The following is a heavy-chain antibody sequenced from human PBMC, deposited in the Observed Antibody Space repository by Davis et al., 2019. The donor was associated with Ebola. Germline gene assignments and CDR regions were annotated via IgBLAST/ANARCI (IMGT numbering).Heavy chain of an antibody. Sequence: GESLKISCAASGLTFNSYWMHWVRQAPGKGLEWISYISSSGSTIYYADSVKGRLTISRDNAKNSLYLQMNSLRAEDTAVYYCAGYSYYYDSSGSPFDYWGQGTLATVSS. CDR2: ISSSGSTI. CDR3: AGYSYYYDSSGSPFDY. CDR1: GLTFNSYW. V-gene: IGHV3-48*04. D-gene: IGHD3-22*01. J-gene: IGHJ4*02.